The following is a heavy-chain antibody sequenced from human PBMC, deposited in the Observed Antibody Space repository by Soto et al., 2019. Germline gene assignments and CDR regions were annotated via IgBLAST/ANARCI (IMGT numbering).Heavy chain of an antibody. J-gene: IGHJ6*01. CDR3: ARGYSSGWYYAMDV. CDR2: ISYDGSRK. V-gene: IGHV3-30-3*01. Sequence: QVQLVESGGGVVQPMRSLRLSCATSGFTFSDYDLHWVRQAPGKGLAWVADISYDGSRKYYADSVKGRFTISRDISKNTVHLEMNSLRVEDTAVYYCARGYSSGWYYAMDVWGQGTTVTVSS. CDR1: GFTFSDYD. D-gene: IGHD6-19*01.